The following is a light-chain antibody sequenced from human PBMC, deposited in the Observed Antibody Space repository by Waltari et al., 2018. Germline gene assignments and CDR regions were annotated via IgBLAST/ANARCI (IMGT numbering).Light chain of an antibody. CDR1: SSDVGGYNY. CDR3: RSYTSSSTLV. Sequence: QSALTQPASVSGSPGQSITISCTGTSSDVGGYNYVSWYQPHPGKAPKLMIYEVSNRPSGVSNRFSGSKSGHTASLTISGLQAEDEADYYCRSYTSSSTLVFGGGTKLTVL. CDR2: EVS. J-gene: IGLJ2*01. V-gene: IGLV2-14*01.